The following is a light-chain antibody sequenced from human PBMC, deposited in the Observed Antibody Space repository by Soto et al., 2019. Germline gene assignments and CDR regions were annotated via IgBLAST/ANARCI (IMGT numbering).Light chain of an antibody. CDR2: GAS. Sequence: EIVMTQSPATLSVSPGERATLSCRASQSVSRDLAWYQHKPGQAPRLLIYGASARATGIPARFSGSGAGTDFTLTISSLEPEDFAVYYCHQRSSGPITFGQGTRLEI. J-gene: IGKJ5*01. V-gene: IGKV3-15*01. CDR1: QSVSRD. CDR3: HQRSSGPIT.